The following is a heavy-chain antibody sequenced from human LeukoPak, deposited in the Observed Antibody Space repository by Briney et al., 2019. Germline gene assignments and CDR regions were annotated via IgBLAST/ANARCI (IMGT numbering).Heavy chain of an antibody. CDR1: GGSFSNYY. V-gene: IGHV4-59*08. CDR3: ARQYYYDSSGYFGY. Sequence: SETLSLTCTVSGGSFSNYYWSWIRQPPGKGLEWIGYIYYSGSANYNPSLKSRVTISVDTSKNQFSLKLSSVTAADTAVYYCARQYYYDSSGYFGYWGQGTLVTVSS. D-gene: IGHD3-22*01. CDR2: IYYSGSA. J-gene: IGHJ4*02.